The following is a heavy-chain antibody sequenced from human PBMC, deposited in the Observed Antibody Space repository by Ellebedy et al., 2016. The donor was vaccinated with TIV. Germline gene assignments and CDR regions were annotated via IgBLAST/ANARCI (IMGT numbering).Heavy chain of an antibody. Sequence: ASVKVSCXASGYTFTGYYRHWVRQAPGQGLEWMGWINPNSGGTNYAQKFQGRVTMTRDTSISTAYMELSRLRSDDTAMYYCARQTTSDAFDIWGQGTMVTVSS. CDR1: GYTFTGYY. CDR3: ARQTTSDAFDI. D-gene: IGHD1-1*01. V-gene: IGHV1-2*02. J-gene: IGHJ3*02. CDR2: INPNSGGT.